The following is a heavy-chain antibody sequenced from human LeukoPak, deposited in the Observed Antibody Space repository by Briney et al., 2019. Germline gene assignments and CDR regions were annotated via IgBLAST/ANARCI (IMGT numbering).Heavy chain of an antibody. V-gene: IGHV3-7*01. Sequence: GGSQRLSCAASGFTFSSYWMSWVRQAPGKGLEWVANIKQDGSEKYYVDSVKGRFTISRDNAKNSLYLQMNSLRAEDTAVYYCARGSPYSIPFDYWGQGTLVAVPS. D-gene: IGHD2-15*01. J-gene: IGHJ4*02. CDR2: IKQDGSEK. CDR1: GFTFSSYW. CDR3: ARGSPYSIPFDY.